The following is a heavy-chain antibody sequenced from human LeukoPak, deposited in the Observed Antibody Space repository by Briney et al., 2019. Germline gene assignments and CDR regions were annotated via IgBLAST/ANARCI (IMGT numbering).Heavy chain of an antibody. CDR1: GFTFSNYA. D-gene: IGHD1-1*01. Sequence: PGGSLRLSCSASGFTFSNYALAWVRQAPGKGLEYVSVITNNGVSTYYADSVKGRFTISRDNSKSTLYLQMSSLRAEDTAMYYCAMNWSCDYWGQGTLVTVSS. CDR3: AMNWSCDY. V-gene: IGHV3-64D*09. J-gene: IGHJ4*02. CDR2: ITNNGVST.